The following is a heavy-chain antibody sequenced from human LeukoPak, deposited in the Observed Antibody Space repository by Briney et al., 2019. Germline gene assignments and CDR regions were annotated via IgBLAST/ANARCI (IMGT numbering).Heavy chain of an antibody. CDR1: GGSISTSSYY. J-gene: IGHJ4*02. CDR3: ASDSSSSDDY. V-gene: IGHV4-39*07. D-gene: IGHD6-6*01. Sequence: RTSETLSLTCTVSGGSISTSSYYWGWVRQPPGKGLEWIGSIYYSGSTYYNPSLKSRVTISVDTSKNQVSLKLSSVTAADTAVYYCASDSSSSDDYWGQGTLVTVSS. CDR2: IYYSGST.